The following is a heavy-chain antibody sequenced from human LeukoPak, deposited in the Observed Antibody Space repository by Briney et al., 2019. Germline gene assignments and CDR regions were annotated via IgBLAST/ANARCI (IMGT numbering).Heavy chain of an antibody. Sequence: ASVKVSCKASGYTFTGYYMHWVRQAPGQGLEWMGWINPNSGGTNYAQKFQGRVTMTRDASISTDYMELSGLKSDDTAVYYCARDIGPVAAYFDYWGQGTLVTVSS. CDR3: ARDIGPVAAYFDY. D-gene: IGHD6-19*01. J-gene: IGHJ4*02. CDR2: INPNSGGT. V-gene: IGHV1-2*02. CDR1: GYTFTGYY.